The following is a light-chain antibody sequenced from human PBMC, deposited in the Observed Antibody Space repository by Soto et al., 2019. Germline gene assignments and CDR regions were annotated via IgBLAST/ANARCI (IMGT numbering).Light chain of an antibody. V-gene: IGLV2-14*03. CDR1: SSVVGGYTH. CDR3: SSYTTNTTYV. CDR2: DVS. J-gene: IGLJ1*01. Sequence: QSVLTQPASVSGSPGQSITISCTGTSSVVGGYTHVSWYLQHPGKAPKLIIYDVSNRPSGVSNRFSGSKSGNTASLTISGLQAEDEADYYCSSYTTNTTYVFGTGTKVTVL.